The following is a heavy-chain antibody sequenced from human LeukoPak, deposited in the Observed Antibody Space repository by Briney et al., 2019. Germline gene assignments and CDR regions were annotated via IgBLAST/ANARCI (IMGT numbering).Heavy chain of an antibody. J-gene: IGHJ4*02. CDR1: GFIFSSYA. Sequence: PGGSLRLSCAASGFIFSSYAMHWVRQAPGKGLDWVAVISYHGSDQFYADSVKGRLTISRDSSKNTLHLQMNSLRTEDTAVYYCVRQDCSGGACYLDFWGQGTPVTVSS. D-gene: IGHD2-15*01. CDR2: ISYHGSDQ. CDR3: VRQDCSGGACYLDF. V-gene: IGHV3-30*04.